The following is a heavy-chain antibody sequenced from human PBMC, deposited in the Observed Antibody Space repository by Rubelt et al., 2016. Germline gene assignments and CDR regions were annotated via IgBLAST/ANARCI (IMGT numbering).Heavy chain of an antibody. CDR2: IGADGNNI. D-gene: IGHD3-16*02. Sequence: GGSLKLSCAASGFPFSGSPMNWIRQAPGKGLEWVSVIGADGNNIHYADSVKGRFTISRDKANNTLYLQMNNLRVDDTAVYFCTRGYRGPDYWGQGTLVTVPS. J-gene: IGHJ4*02. CDR1: GFPFSGSP. V-gene: IGHV3-23*01. CDR3: TRGYRGPDY.